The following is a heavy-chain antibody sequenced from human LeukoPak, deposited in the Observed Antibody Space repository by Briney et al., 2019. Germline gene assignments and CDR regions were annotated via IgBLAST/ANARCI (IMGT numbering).Heavy chain of an antibody. D-gene: IGHD2-2*01. Sequence: AETLSLTCAVYGGSFSGYYWSWLRQPPGKGLEWVGEINHSGSTNYNASLKSRVTISVDTSKNQFSLKLSSVTAADTAVYYCARGRDIVVVPAAMNDYWGQGTRVTASS. CDR1: GGSFSGYY. CDR3: ARGRDIVVVPAAMNDY. V-gene: IGHV4-34*01. J-gene: IGHJ4*02. CDR2: INHSGST.